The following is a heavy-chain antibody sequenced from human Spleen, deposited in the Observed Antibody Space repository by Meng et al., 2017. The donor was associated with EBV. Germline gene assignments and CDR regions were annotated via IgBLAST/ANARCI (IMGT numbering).Heavy chain of an antibody. CDR3: ARDFDGSGSLDY. J-gene: IGHJ4*02. V-gene: IGHV4-34*11. Sequence: QVQLQQWGAGLLKPSETLSPTCAVYGGSFSGYYWSWIRQPPGKGLEWIGYIYYSGSTNYNPSLKSRVTISVDTSRNQFSLKLSSVTAADTAVYFCARDFDGSGSLDYWGQGTLVTVSS. CDR2: IYYSGST. CDR1: GGSFSGYY. D-gene: IGHD3-10*01.